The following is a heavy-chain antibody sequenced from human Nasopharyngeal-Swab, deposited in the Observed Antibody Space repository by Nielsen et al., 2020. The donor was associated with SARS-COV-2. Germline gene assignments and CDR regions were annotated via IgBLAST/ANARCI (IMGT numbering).Heavy chain of an antibody. CDR2: ISYDGSNK. CDR1: GFTFSSYA. CDR3: ARGDTVTILTHFDY. J-gene: IGHJ4*02. D-gene: IGHD4-17*01. Sequence: GGSLTLSCAASGFTFSSYAMHWVRQAPGKGLEWVAVISYDGSNKYYADSVKGRFTISRDNSKNTLYLQMNSLRAEDTAVYYCARGDTVTILTHFDYWGQGTLVTVSS. V-gene: IGHV3-30-3*01.